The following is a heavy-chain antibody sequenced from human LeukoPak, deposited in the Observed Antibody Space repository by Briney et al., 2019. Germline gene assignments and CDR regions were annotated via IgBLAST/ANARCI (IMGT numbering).Heavy chain of an antibody. CDR2: IYYSGST. CDR3: ARHPVSGSYAFLAFDY. J-gene: IGHJ4*02. CDR1: GGSISSYY. Sequence: PSETLSLTCTVSGGSISSYYWSWIRQPPGKGLEWIGYIYYSGSTNYNPSLKSRVTISVDTSKNQFSLKLSSVTAADTAVYYCARHPVSGSYAFLAFDYWGQGTLVTVSS. V-gene: IGHV4-59*08. D-gene: IGHD1-26*01.